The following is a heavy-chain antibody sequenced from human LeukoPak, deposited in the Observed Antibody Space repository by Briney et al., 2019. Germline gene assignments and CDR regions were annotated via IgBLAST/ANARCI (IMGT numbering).Heavy chain of an antibody. CDR1: GGSISSYY. V-gene: IGHV4-4*07. Sequence: PSETLSLTCTVSGGSISSYYWSWIRQPAGKGLEWIGRIYTSGSTNYNPSLKSRVTMSVDTSKNQFSLKLSSVTAADTAVYYCARESVATITYYYYYYMDVWGKRTTVTISS. CDR2: IYTSGST. CDR3: ARESVATITYYYYYYMDV. J-gene: IGHJ6*03. D-gene: IGHD5-12*01.